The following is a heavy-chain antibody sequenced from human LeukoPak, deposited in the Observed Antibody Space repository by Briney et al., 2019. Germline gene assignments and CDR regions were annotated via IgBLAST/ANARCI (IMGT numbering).Heavy chain of an antibody. J-gene: IGHJ4*02. Sequence: GGALRLSCAASGFTFCSYAMYWGRHALGKGLEWGAVISYEGNNKYYADSVKGRFTISRDNSKNTLYLQMNSPRAEDTAVYYCARGRIPGVGTVALYFDYWGQGTLVTVSS. CDR2: ISYEGNNK. V-gene: IGHV3-30*04. CDR3: ARGRIPGVGTVALYFDY. D-gene: IGHD6-19*01. CDR1: GFTFCSYA.